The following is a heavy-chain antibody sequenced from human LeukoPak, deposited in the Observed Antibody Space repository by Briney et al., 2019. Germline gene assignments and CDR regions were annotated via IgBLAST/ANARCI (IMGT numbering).Heavy chain of an antibody. Sequence: GESLKISCQGSGYSFTSYWIGWVRQMPGKGLEWMGIIYPGDSDTRYSPSFQGQVIISADKSISTACLQWSSLKASDTAMYYCARHQGGYSYGMNYWGQGTLVTVSS. V-gene: IGHV5-51*01. D-gene: IGHD5-18*01. CDR1: GYSFTSYW. J-gene: IGHJ4*02. CDR2: IYPGDSDT. CDR3: ARHQGGYSYGMNY.